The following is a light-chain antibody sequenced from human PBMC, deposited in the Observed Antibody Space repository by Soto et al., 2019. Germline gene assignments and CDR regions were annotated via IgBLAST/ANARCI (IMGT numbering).Light chain of an antibody. CDR1: QSVSRY. V-gene: IGKV3-15*01. J-gene: IGKJ1*01. CDR2: GAF. CDR3: QQYNDWPLT. Sequence: EIVLTQSPATLSFSPGERATLSCRASQSVSRYLAWYQQKPGQAPSLLIYGAFTRATGIPARFSGTGSGTEFTLTISSLQSEDFALYYCQQYNDWPLTFGQGTKVDIK.